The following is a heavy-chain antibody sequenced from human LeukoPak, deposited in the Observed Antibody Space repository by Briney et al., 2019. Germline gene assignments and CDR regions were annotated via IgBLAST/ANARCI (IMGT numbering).Heavy chain of an antibody. J-gene: IGHJ5*02. CDR3: ARDSDYDFWSGYYSMPFGWFDP. V-gene: IGHV3-74*01. Sequence: QPGGSLRLSCAASGFAFSSYWMHWVRQAPGKGLVWVSRINSEGSSTSYADSVKGRFTIPRDNAKNTLYLQMNSLRAEDTAVYYCARDSDYDFWSGYYSMPFGWFDPWGQGTLVTVSS. CDR2: INSEGSST. CDR1: GFAFSSYW. D-gene: IGHD3-3*01.